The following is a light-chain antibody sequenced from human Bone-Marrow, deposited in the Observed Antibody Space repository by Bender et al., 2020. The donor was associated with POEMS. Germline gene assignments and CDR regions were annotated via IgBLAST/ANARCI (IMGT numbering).Light chain of an antibody. CDR2: DVT. Sequence: QSALTQPASVSGAPGQSITISCTGTSSDVGGYDYVSWYQHHPGNAPRLMIYDVTNRPSGVSNRFSGAKSGNTASLTISGLQAEDEADDYCSSYTNSRSLAFGGGTKLTVL. V-gene: IGLV2-14*03. CDR3: SSYTNSRSLA. J-gene: IGLJ2*01. CDR1: SSDVGGYDY.